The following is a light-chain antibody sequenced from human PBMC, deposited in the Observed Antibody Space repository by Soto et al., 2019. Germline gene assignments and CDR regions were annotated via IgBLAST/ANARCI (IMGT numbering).Light chain of an antibody. Sequence: EIVLTQAPGTLSLSPGERATLSCRASQSVSSSYLAWYQQKPGQAPRLLIYDASSRATGIPDRFSGSGSGTDFTLIISRLEPEDFAVYYCQQYGNSPITFGQGTRLDIK. CDR3: QQYGNSPIT. CDR1: QSVSSSY. CDR2: DAS. V-gene: IGKV3-20*01. J-gene: IGKJ5*01.